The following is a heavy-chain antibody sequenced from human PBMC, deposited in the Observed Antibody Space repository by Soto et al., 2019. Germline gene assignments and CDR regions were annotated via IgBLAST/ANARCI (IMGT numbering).Heavy chain of an antibody. D-gene: IGHD3-9*01. CDR1: GGSFSGYY. Sequence: SETLSLTCAVYGGSFSGYYWSWIRQPPGKGLEWIGEINHSGSTNYNPSLKSRVTISVDTSKNQFSLKLSSVTAADTAVYYCARGHQLQMLRYFDWIPLALDYWGQGTLVTVSS. J-gene: IGHJ4*02. V-gene: IGHV4-34*01. CDR3: ARGHQLQMLRYFDWIPLALDY. CDR2: INHSGST.